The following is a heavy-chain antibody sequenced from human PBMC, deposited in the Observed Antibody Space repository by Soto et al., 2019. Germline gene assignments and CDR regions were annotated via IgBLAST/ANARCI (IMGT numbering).Heavy chain of an antibody. CDR3: ARTSITMVRGVIIDYYYYCGMDV. J-gene: IGHJ6*02. Sequence: ASVKVSCKASGYTFTSYGISWVRQAPGQGLEWMGWISAYNGNTNYAQKLQGRVTMTTDTSTSTAYMELSSLRSEDTAVYYCARTSITMVRGVIIDYYYYCGMDVWAQGNTLTV. V-gene: IGHV1-18*01. D-gene: IGHD3-10*01. CDR1: GYTFTSYG. CDR2: ISAYNGNT.